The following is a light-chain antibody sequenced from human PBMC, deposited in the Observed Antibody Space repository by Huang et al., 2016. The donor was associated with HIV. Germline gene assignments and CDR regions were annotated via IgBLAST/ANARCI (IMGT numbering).Light chain of an antibody. J-gene: IGKJ2*01. V-gene: IGKV2-28*01. CDR3: MQALQTPYI. CDR2: LGS. Sequence: DIVMTQPPLSLPVTPGEPASISCRSSQSLLHNNGYNYLDWYLQKPGQSPQLLIYLGSNRASGVPDRFSGSGSGTNFTLKISRVEAEDVGVYYCMQALQTPYIFGQGTKLEIK. CDR1: QSLLHNNGYNY.